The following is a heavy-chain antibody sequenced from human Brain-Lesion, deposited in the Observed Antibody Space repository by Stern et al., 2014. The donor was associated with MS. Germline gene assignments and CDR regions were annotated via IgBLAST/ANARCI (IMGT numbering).Heavy chain of an antibody. CDR3: ATLSPGAGGNYYRHFDY. D-gene: IGHD1-26*01. CDR2: FDPEDGET. V-gene: IGHV1-24*01. J-gene: IGHJ4*02. Sequence: QVQLVQSGAEVKKPGASVKVSCKVSGYTLTDLSMHCVRQAPRKGLEWMGGFDPEDGETIYAQKFQGRVTMTEDTSTDTAYMELSSLRSEDTAVYYCATLSPGAGGNYYRHFDYWGQGTLVTVSS. CDR1: GYTLTDLS.